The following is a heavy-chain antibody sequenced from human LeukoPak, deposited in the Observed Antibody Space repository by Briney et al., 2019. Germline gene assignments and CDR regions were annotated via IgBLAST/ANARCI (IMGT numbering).Heavy chain of an antibody. J-gene: IGHJ4*02. CDR1: GFTFSSYA. CDR2: ISGSGGST. Sequence: GGSLRLSCAASGFTFSSYAMSWVRQAPGKGLEWVSAISGSGGSTYYADSVKGRFTISRDNAKNSLYLQMNSLRAEDTAVYYCARDSGSYSVDYWGQGTLVTVSS. V-gene: IGHV3-23*01. CDR3: ARDSGSYSVDY. D-gene: IGHD1-26*01.